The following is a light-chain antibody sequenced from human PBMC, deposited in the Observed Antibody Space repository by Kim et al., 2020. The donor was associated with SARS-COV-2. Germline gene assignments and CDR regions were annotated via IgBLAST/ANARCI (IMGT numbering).Light chain of an antibody. Sequence: VSPGERATLSCRASQSVSSNLAWYQQKPGQAPRLLIYGASTRATGIPARFSGSGSGTEFTLTISSLQSEDFAVYYCQQYNNWRTFGQGTKVDIK. J-gene: IGKJ1*01. CDR3: QQYNNWRT. CDR1: QSVSSN. CDR2: GAS. V-gene: IGKV3-15*01.